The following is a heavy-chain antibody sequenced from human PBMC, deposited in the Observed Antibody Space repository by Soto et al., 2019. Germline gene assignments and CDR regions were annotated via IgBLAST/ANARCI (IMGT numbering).Heavy chain of an antibody. V-gene: IGHV3-33*01. CDR2: IWSHGNNR. D-gene: IGHD1-1*01. CDR3: VRGDNWNDEASDY. CDR1: GFMFSNHG. J-gene: IGHJ4*02. Sequence: QVQLVESGGGVVQPGRSLRLSCAASGFMFSNHGMHWVRQAPGKGLKWVAVIWSHGNNRYYADYVKGPFTISRDNSKNTLYLQMNSLRAEATAVYYCVRGDNWNDEASDYWGQGTLVTVSS.